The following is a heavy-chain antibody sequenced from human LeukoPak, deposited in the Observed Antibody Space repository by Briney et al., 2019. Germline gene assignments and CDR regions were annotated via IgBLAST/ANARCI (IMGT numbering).Heavy chain of an antibody. CDR1: GGSISSSSYY. CDR3: ARASKRGYSSSWSLLDY. V-gene: IGHV4-39*07. J-gene: IGHJ4*02. D-gene: IGHD6-13*01. CDR2: IYYSGST. Sequence: SETLSLTCTVSGGSISSSSYYWGWIRQPPGKGLEWIGSIYYSGSTYYNPSLKSRVTISVDTSKNQFSLKLSSVTAADTAVYYCARASKRGYSSSWSLLDYWGQGTLVTVSS.